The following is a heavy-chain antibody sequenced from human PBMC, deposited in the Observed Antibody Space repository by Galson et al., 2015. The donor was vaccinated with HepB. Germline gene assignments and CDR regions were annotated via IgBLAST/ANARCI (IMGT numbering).Heavy chain of an antibody. CDR2: IYPGDSDT. J-gene: IGHJ4*02. CDR3: ARSSAHPYYFDS. CDR1: GYKFTTYW. Sequence: QSGAEVKKAGESLKISCKGSGYKFTTYWIGWVRQMPGKGLEWMGIIYPGDSDTRYSPSFQGQVTISADKSISTAFLQWTSLQASDTAMYYCARSSAHPYYFDSWGQGAPVTVSS. V-gene: IGHV5-51*01.